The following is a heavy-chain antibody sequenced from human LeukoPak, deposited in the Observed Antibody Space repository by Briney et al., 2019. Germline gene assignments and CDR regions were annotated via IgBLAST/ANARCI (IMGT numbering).Heavy chain of an antibody. CDR1: GFPFSSYA. V-gene: IGHV3-48*03. CDR2: ISSSGSTK. Sequence: GGSLSLSCKASGFPFSSYAMTWVRQAPGKGLEWVSYISSSGSTKYHADSVKGRFTTSRDNAKNSLYLQMNSLRAEDTAVYYCARIGQQLAFDYWGQGALVTVSS. J-gene: IGHJ4*02. CDR3: ARIGQQLAFDY. D-gene: IGHD6-13*01.